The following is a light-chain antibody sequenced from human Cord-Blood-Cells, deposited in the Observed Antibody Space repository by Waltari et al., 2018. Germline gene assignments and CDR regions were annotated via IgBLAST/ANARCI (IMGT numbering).Light chain of an antibody. Sequence: DIQMTQSPSSLSASVGDRVTITCRASQSISSYLNWYQQKPGKAPKLLIYAASSLQSGVPSRFSGSGSGTDFTLTISSLQPEDFANYYCQQSYSTPFTFGPRTKVDIK. CDR1: QSISSY. CDR2: AAS. CDR3: QQSYSTPFT. V-gene: IGKV1-39*01. J-gene: IGKJ3*01.